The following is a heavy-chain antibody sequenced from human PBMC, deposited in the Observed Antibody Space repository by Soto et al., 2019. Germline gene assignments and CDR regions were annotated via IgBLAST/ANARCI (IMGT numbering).Heavy chain of an antibody. CDR3: AKDLKGDYGDPNWFDP. V-gene: IGHV3-30*18. CDR1: GFTFSSYG. D-gene: IGHD4-17*01. CDR2: ISYDASNK. Sequence: QVQLVESGGGVVQPGRSLRLSCAASGFTFSSYGMHWVRQAPGKGLEWVAVISYDASNKYYADSVKGRFTISRDNTKKTLYLQMKNLGAEDTAVYYSAKDLKGDYGDPNWFDPWGEGTLVTVSA. J-gene: IGHJ5*02.